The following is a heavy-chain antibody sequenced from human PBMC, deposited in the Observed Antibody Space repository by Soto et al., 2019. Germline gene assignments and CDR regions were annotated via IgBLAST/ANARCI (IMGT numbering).Heavy chain of an antibody. J-gene: IGHJ6*01. D-gene: IGHD4-4*01. CDR3: ARSEDALYSNYRGYSYYGIDV. CDR2: ISGSGGTT. V-gene: IGHV3-23*01. CDR1: GLTFSSYA. Sequence: EVELLESGGGLVQPGGSLRLSCDASGLTFSSYAISWVRQAPGKGLAWGSGISGSGGTTYYADSVKGRFAISRGRSNDWLYLQMNGSIAEDSATYYWARSEDALYSNYRGYSYYGIDVWGQGTTVIVSS.